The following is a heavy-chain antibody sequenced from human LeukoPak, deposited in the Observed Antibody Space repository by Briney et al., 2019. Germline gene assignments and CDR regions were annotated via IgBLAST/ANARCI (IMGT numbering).Heavy chain of an antibody. CDR1: GFTFSSYS. CDR2: IYSGGST. V-gene: IGHV3-53*01. CDR3: AREAAA. J-gene: IGHJ5*02. Sequence: SGGSLRLSCAASGFTFSSYSMNWVRQAPGKGLEWVSVIYSGGSTYYADSVKGRFTISRDNSKNTLYLQMNSLRAEDTAVYYCAREAAAWGQGTLVTVSS.